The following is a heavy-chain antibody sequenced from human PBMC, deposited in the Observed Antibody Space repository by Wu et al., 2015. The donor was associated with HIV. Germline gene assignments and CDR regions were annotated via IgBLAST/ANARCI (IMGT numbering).Heavy chain of an antibody. CDR3: ARASGYYGSGSYADAFDI. Sequence: QVQLVQSGAEVKKPGASVKVSCKASGYTFISYGISWVRQAPGQGLEWMGWISAYNGNTNYAQKLQGRVTMTTDTSTSTAYMELRSLRSEDTAVYYCARASGYYGSGSYADAFDIWGQGTMVTVSS. V-gene: IGHV1-18*01. D-gene: IGHD3-10*01. CDR1: GYTFISYG. CDR2: ISAYNGNT. J-gene: IGHJ3*02.